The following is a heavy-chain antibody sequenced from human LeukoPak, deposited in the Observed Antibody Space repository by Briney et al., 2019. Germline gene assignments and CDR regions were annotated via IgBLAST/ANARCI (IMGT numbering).Heavy chain of an antibody. J-gene: IGHJ4*02. CDR1: GLTFSSYW. CDR3: ETMNFGSGYYTGPWHFDY. D-gene: IGHD3-3*01. Sequence: SLRLSSPASGLTFSSYWMSCVSQPQGNGREREANIKQDGSQKFYMDSVKGRFTISRDKDKNSLYLQMNSRRAGDTAVYYCETMNFGSGYYTGPWHFDYWGQGTLVTVSS. V-gene: IGHV3-7*01. CDR2: IKQDGSQK.